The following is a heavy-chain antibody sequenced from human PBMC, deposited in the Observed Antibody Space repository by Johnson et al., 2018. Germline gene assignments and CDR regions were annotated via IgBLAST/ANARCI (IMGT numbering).Heavy chain of an antibody. D-gene: IGHD3-10*02. CDR1: GFTFDDYA. J-gene: IGHJ3*02. Sequence: EVQLVETGGGLVQPGRSLRLSCAASGFTFDDYAMHWVRQAPGTGLEWVSGISWNSGSIGYAASVKGRFTISRDNAQNSLKLQMNRLRAEDTALYYCAKEMFHAFDIWGQGTMVTVSS. CDR2: ISWNSGSI. CDR3: AKEMFHAFDI. V-gene: IGHV3-9*01.